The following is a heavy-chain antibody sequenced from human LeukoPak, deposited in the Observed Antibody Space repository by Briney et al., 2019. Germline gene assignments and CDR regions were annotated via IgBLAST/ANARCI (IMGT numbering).Heavy chain of an antibody. J-gene: IGHJ4*02. CDR1: GGSISNYY. CDR2: MYHTGHT. CDR3: ARHPFATPFDY. D-gene: IGHD2-15*01. Sequence: SETLSLTCNVSGGSISNYYWSWIQQPPGKGLEWIGYMYHTGHTMYNSSLKSRVTMSLDTSNNHFSLRLSSVTAADTAVYYCARHPFATPFDYWGPGTVVTVSS. V-gene: IGHV4-59*08.